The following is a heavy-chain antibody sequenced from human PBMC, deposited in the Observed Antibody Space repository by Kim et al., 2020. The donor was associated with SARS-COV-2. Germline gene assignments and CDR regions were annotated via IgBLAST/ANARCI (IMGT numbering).Heavy chain of an antibody. D-gene: IGHD3-9*01. CDR3: ARELAILTDYYNGYFDY. J-gene: IGHJ4*02. V-gene: IGHV4-31*02. Sequence: SLKSRVTVSVDSSKNHFSLTLSSVTAADTAVYYCARELAILTDYYNGYFDYWGQGTLVTVSS.